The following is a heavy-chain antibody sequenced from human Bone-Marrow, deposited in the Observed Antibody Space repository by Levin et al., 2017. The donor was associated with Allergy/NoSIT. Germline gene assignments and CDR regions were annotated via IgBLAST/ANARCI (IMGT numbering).Heavy chain of an antibody. D-gene: IGHD4-11*01. V-gene: IGHV1-46*01. CDR2: LNPRGDTT. CDR1: GYTFITYF. Sequence: GESLKISCKASGYTFITYFMHWVRQAPGQGLEWMGTLNPRGDTTTYSQKFQDRVTMTSDTSTSTVYMELNSLRSEDTAVYYCARDGDPHYSNCSWFDPWGQGTLVTVSS. CDR3: ARDGDPHYSNCSWFDP. J-gene: IGHJ5*02.